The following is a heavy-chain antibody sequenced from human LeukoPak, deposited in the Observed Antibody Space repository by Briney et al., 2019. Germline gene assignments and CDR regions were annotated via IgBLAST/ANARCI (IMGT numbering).Heavy chain of an antibody. CDR3: ARESAGSLHDSTAAFHY. CDR2: GHHSEGS. Sequence: SETLSLTCSVSGDSVTSTYWSWIRQPPGKGLEWITYGHHSEGSNYNPSFRSRVTIPVDTSRNQFSLRLTSVIAADTAVYYCARESAGSLHDSTAAFHYWGRGILVTVSS. J-gene: IGHJ4*02. CDR1: GDSVTSTY. V-gene: IGHV4-59*02. D-gene: IGHD2-8*02.